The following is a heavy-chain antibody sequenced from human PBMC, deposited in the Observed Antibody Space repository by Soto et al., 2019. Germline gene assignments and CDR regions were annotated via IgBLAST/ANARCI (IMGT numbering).Heavy chain of an antibody. D-gene: IGHD1-1*01. V-gene: IGHV3-23*01. Sequence: PGGSLRLSCAASGFTFSSYWMHWVRQAPGKGLEWVSAISGSGGSTYYADSVKGRFTISRDNSKNTLYLQMNSLRAEDTAVYYCAKEPHWNPDHYYYYMDVWGKGTTVTVSS. CDR3: AKEPHWNPDHYYYYMDV. CDR1: GFTFSSYW. J-gene: IGHJ6*03. CDR2: ISGSGGST.